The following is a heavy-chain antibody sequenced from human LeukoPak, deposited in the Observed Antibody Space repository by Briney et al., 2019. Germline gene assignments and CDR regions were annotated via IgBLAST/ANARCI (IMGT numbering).Heavy chain of an antibody. J-gene: IGHJ4*02. V-gene: IGHV3-30*18. Sequence: GRSLRLSCAASGFTFSSYGMHWVRQAPGKGLEWVAVISYDGSNKYYADSVKGRFTISRDNSKNTLYLQMNSLRAEDTAVYYCAKANYGHYGDYESPFDYWGQGTLVTVSS. CDR2: ISYDGSNK. CDR1: GFTFSSYG. CDR3: AKANYGHYGDYESPFDY. D-gene: IGHD4-17*01.